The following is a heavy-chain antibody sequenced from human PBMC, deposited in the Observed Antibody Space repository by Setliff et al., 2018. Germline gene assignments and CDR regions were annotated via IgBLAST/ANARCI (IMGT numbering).Heavy chain of an antibody. J-gene: IGHJ6*02. CDR3: ARTKMDVVAAAAKYTSLDV. CDR1: GGTFSNHA. V-gene: IGHV1-69*10. D-gene: IGHD6-13*01. Sequence: SVKVSCKASGGTFSNHAISWVRQAPGQGLEWMGGIIPLLETSKYAQKFQGRVTITADQTTNTAHMEVSSLGSEDTAVYYCARTKMDVVAAAAKYTSLDVWGQGTSVTVS. CDR2: IIPLLETS.